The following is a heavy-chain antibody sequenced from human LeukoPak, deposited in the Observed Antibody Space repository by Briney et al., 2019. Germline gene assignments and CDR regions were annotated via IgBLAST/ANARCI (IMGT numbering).Heavy chain of an antibody. CDR2: IYYSGST. Sequence: SETLSLTCTVSGGSISSYYWSWIRQPPGKGLEWIGYIYYSGSTNYNPSLKSRVTISVDTSKNQFSLKLSSVTAADTAVYYCARGPPADYYDSSGYPDAFDIWGQGTMVTVSS. D-gene: IGHD3-22*01. V-gene: IGHV4-59*12. J-gene: IGHJ3*02. CDR1: GGSISSYY. CDR3: ARGPPADYYDSSGYPDAFDI.